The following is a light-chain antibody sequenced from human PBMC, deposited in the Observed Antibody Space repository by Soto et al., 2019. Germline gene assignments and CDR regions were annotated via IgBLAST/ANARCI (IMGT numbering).Light chain of an antibody. V-gene: IGKV1-5*01. CDR2: DAS. J-gene: IGKJ1*01. CDR1: QSITIW. CDR3: QEYNIFLWP. Sequence: PVNKSPATLSASIGASVTITCRSSQSITIWLAWYQQKPGKAPKLLIYDASSLEGGVPSRFSGSGSGTEFTLTISGLQPDDFATYCCQEYNIFLWPFCHVAKV.